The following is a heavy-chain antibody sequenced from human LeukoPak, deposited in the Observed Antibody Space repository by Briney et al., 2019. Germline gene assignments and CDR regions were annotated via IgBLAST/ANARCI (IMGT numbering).Heavy chain of an antibody. D-gene: IGHD3-22*01. CDR1: GYTFTNDW. V-gene: IGHV5-51*01. CDR3: ARHADYYDSSGNLDY. CDR2: IFPGDSDT. J-gene: IGHJ4*02. Sequence: GESLKISCKGSGYTFTNDWIGWVRQMPGKGLEWMGIIFPGDSDTRYSPSFQGQVTISADKSKSTAYLQWSSLKASDTAMYYCARHADYYDSSGNLDYWGQGTLVTVSS.